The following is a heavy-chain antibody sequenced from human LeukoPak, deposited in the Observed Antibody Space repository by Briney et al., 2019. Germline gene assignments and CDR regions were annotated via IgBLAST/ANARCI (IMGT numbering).Heavy chain of an antibody. CDR2: IYYSGST. CDR3: ARGNRGYSYGGPYDY. V-gene: IGHV4-59*01. D-gene: IGHD5-18*01. Sequence: PSETLSLTCTVSGGSISSYYWSWIRQPPGKGLEWIGYIYYSGSTNYNPSLKSRVTISVDTSKNQFSLKLSSVTAADTAVYYCARGNRGYSYGGPYDYWGQGTLVTVSS. J-gene: IGHJ4*02. CDR1: GGSISSYY.